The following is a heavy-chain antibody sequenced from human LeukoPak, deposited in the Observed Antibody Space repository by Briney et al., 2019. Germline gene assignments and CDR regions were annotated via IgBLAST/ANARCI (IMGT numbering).Heavy chain of an antibody. D-gene: IGHD2-2*01. CDR1: GGSISSGGYY. CDR3: ARDCSSTSCKYYFDY. Sequence: PSETLSLTCTVSGGSISSGGYYWSWIRQPPGKGLEWIGYIYYNGRANYNPSLESRVTISVDTSKDQFSLKLSSVTAADTAVYYCARDCSSTSCKYYFDYWGQGTLVTVSS. V-gene: IGHV4-61*08. CDR2: IYYNGRA. J-gene: IGHJ4*02.